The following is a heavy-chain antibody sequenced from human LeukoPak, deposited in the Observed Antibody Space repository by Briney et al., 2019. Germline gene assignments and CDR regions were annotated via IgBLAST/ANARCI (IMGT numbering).Heavy chain of an antibody. D-gene: IGHD2-15*01. CDR1: GYTFTGYY. CDR3: AREPGGRYCSGGSCYSGAFDF. CDR2: INPNSGGT. J-gene: IGHJ3*01. V-gene: IGHV1-2*06. Sequence: ASVKVSCKASGYTFTGYYMHWVRQAPGQGLEWMGRINPNSGGTNYAQKFQGRVTMTRDTSISTTYMELSRLRSDDKAVYYCAREPGGRYCSGGSCYSGAFDFWGQGTMVTVCS.